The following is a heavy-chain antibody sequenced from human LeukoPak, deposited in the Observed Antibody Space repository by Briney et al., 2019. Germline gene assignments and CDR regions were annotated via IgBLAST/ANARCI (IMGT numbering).Heavy chain of an antibody. CDR2: INPNTGGT. CDR1: GYTFTAYY. V-gene: IGHV1-2*02. D-gene: IGHD2-15*01. J-gene: IGHJ4*02. CDR3: ARALCSGGSCYPAPPGIDF. Sequence: ASVKVSCKASGYTFTAYYMHWVRQAPGQGLEWMGWINPNTGGTNYAQNFQGRVTMTGDTSINTASMELSGLRSDDTAVYCCARALCSGGSCYPAPPGIDFWGQGTLVTVSS.